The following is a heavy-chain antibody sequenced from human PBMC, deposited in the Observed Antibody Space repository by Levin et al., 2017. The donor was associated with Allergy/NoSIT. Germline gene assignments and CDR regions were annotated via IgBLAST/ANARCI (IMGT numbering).Heavy chain of an antibody. V-gene: IGHV3-30*18. CDR1: GFTFSSYG. CDR3: AKDVRILGFYFDY. Sequence: GESLKISCAASGFTFSSYGMHWVRQAPGKGLEWVAVISYDGSNKYYADSVKGRFTISRDNSKNTLYLQMNSLRAEDTAVYYCAKDVRILGFYFDYWGQGTLVTVSS. D-gene: IGHD3-9*01. J-gene: IGHJ4*02. CDR2: ISYDGSNK.